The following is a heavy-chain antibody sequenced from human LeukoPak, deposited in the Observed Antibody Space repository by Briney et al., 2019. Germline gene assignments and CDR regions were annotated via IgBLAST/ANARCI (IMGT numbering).Heavy chain of an antibody. CDR3: SRHQNFWSGSPGDF. Sequence: HGESLKISCKGSGYTFTSYWIGWVRQMPGKGLEWMGIIYPGDSDTRYSPSFQGQVTISADKSISTAYLQWSSLKASDTAMYYCSRHQNFWSGSPGDFWGQGTLVTVSS. V-gene: IGHV5-51*01. D-gene: IGHD3-3*01. CDR1: GYTFTSYW. J-gene: IGHJ4*02. CDR2: IYPGDSDT.